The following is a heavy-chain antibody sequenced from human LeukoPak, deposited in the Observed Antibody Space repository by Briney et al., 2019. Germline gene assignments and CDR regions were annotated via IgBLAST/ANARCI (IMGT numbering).Heavy chain of an antibody. J-gene: IGHJ4*02. CDR2: IYPGDSDT. V-gene: IGHV5-51*01. D-gene: IGHD3-22*01. Sequence: KVSCMASGYTFTSYGISWVRQAPGQGLEWMGIIYPGDSDTRYSPSFQGQVTISADKSISTAYLQWSSLKASDTAMYYCARLRLLPYYFDYWGQGTLVTVSS. CDR1: GYTFTSYG. CDR3: ARLRLLPYYFDY.